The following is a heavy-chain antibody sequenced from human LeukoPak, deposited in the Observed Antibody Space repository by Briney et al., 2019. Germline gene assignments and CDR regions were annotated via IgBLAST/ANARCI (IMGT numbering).Heavy chain of an antibody. CDR2: FDPEDGET. V-gene: IGHV1-24*01. CDR3: ATEASISGSYFDSFDY. D-gene: IGHD1-26*01. CDR1: GYTLTELS. J-gene: IGHJ4*02. Sequence: ASVKVSCKVSGYTLTELSMHWVRQAPGKGLEWMGGFDPEDGETIYAQKFQGRVTMTEDTSTDTAYMELSSLRSEDTAVYYCATEASISGSYFDSFDYWGQGTLVTVSS.